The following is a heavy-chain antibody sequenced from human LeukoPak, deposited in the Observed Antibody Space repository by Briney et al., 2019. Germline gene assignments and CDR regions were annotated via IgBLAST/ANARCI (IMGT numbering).Heavy chain of an antibody. CDR1: GYTFTSYG. V-gene: IGHV1-18*01. J-gene: IGHJ3*02. Sequence: ASVKVSCKASGYTFTSYGISWVRQAPGQGLEWMGWISAYNGNTNYAQKLQGRVTMTTDTSTSTAYMELRSLRSDDTAVYYCARERLGLEWSRYAFDIWGQGTMVTVSS. CDR2: ISAYNGNT. CDR3: ARERLGLEWSRYAFDI. D-gene: IGHD3-3*01.